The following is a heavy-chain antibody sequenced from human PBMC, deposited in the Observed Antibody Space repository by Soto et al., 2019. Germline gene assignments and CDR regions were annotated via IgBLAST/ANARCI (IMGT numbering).Heavy chain of an antibody. CDR2: ISYDGNNK. J-gene: IGHJ6*02. D-gene: IGHD2-15*01. CDR1: STYA. CDR3: ARAGCDGGSCYTLVGLRYGMDV. V-gene: IGHV3-30-3*01. Sequence: STYAMYWVRQAPGKGLEWVAVISYDGNNKYYADSVKGRFTISRDNSKNTLYLQVNSLRAEDTAVYYCARAGCDGGSCYTLVGLRYGMDVWGQGTTVTVSS.